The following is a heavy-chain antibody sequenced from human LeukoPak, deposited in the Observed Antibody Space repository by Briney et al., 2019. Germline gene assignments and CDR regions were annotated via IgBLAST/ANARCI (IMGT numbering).Heavy chain of an antibody. CDR3: ASIPDIVVAEYYFDY. CDR1: GFTFSSYW. CDR2: IKQDGSEE. D-gene: IGHD2-21*01. Sequence: PGGSLRLSCAASGFTFSSYWMSWVRQAPGKGLEWVANIKQDGSEEYYVDSVKGRFTISRDNAKNSLYLQMNSLRAEDTAVYYCASIPDIVVAEYYFDYWGQGTLVTVSS. J-gene: IGHJ4*02. V-gene: IGHV3-7*01.